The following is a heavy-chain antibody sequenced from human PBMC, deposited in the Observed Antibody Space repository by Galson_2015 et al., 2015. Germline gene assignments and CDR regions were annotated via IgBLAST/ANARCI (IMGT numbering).Heavy chain of an antibody. J-gene: IGHJ5*02. V-gene: IGHV1-69*02. CDR1: GGTFSSYT. CDR3: ARGPPESSGWYQNWFDP. D-gene: IGHD6-19*01. CDR2: IIPILGIA. Sequence: SVKVSCKASGGTFSSYTISWVRQAPGQGLEWMGRIIPILGIANYAQKFQGRVTITADKSTSTAYMELSSLRSEDTAVYYCARGPPESSGWYQNWFDPWGQGTLVTVSS.